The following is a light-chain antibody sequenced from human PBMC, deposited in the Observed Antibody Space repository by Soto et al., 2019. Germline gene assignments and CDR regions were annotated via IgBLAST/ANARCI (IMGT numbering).Light chain of an antibody. CDR3: QKRSAWPPIT. Sequence: EIVLTQSPATLSLSPGERATLSCRASQSVGNNYLAWYQQKPGQAPRLLIYDASNRATGIPDRFSGSGSGTDFTLTISTLEPEDFAVYYCQKRSAWPPITFGQGTRLEIK. V-gene: IGKV3D-20*02. CDR2: DAS. J-gene: IGKJ5*01. CDR1: QSVGNNY.